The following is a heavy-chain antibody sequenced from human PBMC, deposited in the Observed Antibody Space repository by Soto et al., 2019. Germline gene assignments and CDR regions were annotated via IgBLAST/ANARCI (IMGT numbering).Heavy chain of an antibody. Sequence: GASLKVSCKASGYTFTGYVMNWVRQATGQGLEWMGWMNPGSGDTGYAQKFQGRVTMTRDISIATAYMELSSLRSDDTAIYYCARMETFGSLNWFDPWGQGTLVTVS. V-gene: IGHV1-8*02. CDR3: ARMETFGSLNWFDP. J-gene: IGHJ5*02. CDR1: GYTFTGYV. D-gene: IGHD3-16*01. CDR2: MNPGSGDT.